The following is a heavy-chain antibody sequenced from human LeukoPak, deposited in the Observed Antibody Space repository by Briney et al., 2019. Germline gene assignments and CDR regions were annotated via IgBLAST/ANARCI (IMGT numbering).Heavy chain of an antibody. V-gene: IGHV1-24*01. CDR1: GYTLTELS. D-gene: IGHD1-26*01. CDR3: ARGGWELSTADAFDI. Sequence: ASVKVSCKVSGYTLTELSMHWVRQAPGKGLEWMGGFDPEDGETIYAQKFQGRVTMTEDTSTDTAYMELSSLRSEDTAVYYCARGGWELSTADAFDIWGQGTMVTVSS. CDR2: FDPEDGET. J-gene: IGHJ3*02.